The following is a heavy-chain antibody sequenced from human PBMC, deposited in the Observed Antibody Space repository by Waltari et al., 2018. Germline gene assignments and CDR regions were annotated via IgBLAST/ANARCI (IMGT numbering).Heavy chain of an antibody. CDR3: ARGTSGGDAFDI. CDR2: ISGSGGST. D-gene: IGHD2-2*01. Sequence: EVQLLESGGGLVQPGGSLRLSCAASGFTFSSYAMSWVRQAPGKGREWVSAISGSGGSTYYADSVKGRFTISRDNSKNTLYLQMNSLRAEDTAVYYCARGTSGGDAFDIWGQGTMVTVSS. V-gene: IGHV3-23*01. J-gene: IGHJ3*02. CDR1: GFTFSSYA.